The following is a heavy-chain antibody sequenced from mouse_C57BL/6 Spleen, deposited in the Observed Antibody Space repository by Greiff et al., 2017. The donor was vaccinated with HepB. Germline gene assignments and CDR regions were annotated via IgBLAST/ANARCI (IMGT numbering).Heavy chain of an antibody. CDR3: AREIWYYGSSPYYAMDY. CDR2: INPSNGGT. J-gene: IGHJ4*01. V-gene: IGHV1-53*01. D-gene: IGHD1-1*01. CDR1: GYTFTSYW. Sequence: VQLQQPGTELVKPGASVKLSCKASGYTFTSYWMHWVKQRPGQGLEWIGNINPSNGGTNYNEKFKSKATLTVDKSSSTAYMQLSSLTSEDSAVYYCAREIWYYGSSPYYAMDYWGQGTSVTVAS.